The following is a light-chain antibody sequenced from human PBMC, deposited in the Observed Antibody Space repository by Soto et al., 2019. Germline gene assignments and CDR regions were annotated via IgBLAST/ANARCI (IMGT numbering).Light chain of an antibody. Sequence: QSALTQPASVSGSPGQSITISCTGTSSDVGGYNYVSWYQQHPGKAPKLMIYEVSNRPSGVSNRFSGSKSGNTASLTIYGLQAEDESDYYCSSYTISSTLYVLGTGTNVTVL. CDR3: SSYTISSTLYV. V-gene: IGLV2-14*01. J-gene: IGLJ1*01. CDR2: EVS. CDR1: SSDVGGYNY.